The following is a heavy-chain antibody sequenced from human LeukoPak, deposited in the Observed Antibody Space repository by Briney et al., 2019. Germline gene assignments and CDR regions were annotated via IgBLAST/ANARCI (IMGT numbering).Heavy chain of an antibody. CDR3: ARGSPRITIFGVVIDYFDY. J-gene: IGHJ4*02. D-gene: IGHD3-3*01. CDR2: IIPIFGTA. V-gene: IGHV1-69*13. CDR1: GGTFSSYA. Sequence: SVKVSCKASGGTFSSYAISWVRQAPGQGLGWMGGIIPIFGTANYAQKFQGRVTITADESTSTAYMELSSLRSEDTAVYYCARGSPRITIFGVVIDYFDYWGQGTLVTVSS.